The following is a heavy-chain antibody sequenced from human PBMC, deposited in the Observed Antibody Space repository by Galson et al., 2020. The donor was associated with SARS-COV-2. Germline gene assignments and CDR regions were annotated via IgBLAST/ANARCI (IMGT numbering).Heavy chain of an antibody. CDR2: IRSKPNNYAT. Sequence: GGSLRLSCAASGFNFSGTAMHWVRQTSGKGLEWIGRIRSKPNNYATRYGASLNGRFTISRDDSKNMAYLHISNLKTEDTAMYYCLPAASGGNWFDPWGQGTLVTVSS. D-gene: IGHD2-2*01. V-gene: IGHV3-73*01. CDR1: GFNFSGTA. CDR3: LPAASGGNWFDP. J-gene: IGHJ5*02.